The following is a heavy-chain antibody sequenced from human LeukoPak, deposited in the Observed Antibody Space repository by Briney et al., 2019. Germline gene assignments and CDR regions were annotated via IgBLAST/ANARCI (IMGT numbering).Heavy chain of an antibody. CDR3: VREKGGFGFVL. Sequence: GGSLRLSCAGSGFNFGIYSLDWVRQAPGKGLEWVAYVSAGSTGIFYAASVKGRFSISRDNAQKSLYLQMNSLRAEDTAIYYCVREKGGFGFVLWGRGTLVTVSS. CDR1: GFNFGIYS. J-gene: IGHJ4*02. CDR2: VSAGSTGI. V-gene: IGHV3-48*04. D-gene: IGHD3-16*01.